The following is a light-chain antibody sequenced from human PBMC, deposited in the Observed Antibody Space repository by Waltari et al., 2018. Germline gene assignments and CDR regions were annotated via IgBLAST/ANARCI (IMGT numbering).Light chain of an antibody. CDR3: NSHSSSDTPSV. V-gene: IGLV2-14*01. CDR2: DVN. J-gene: IGLJ3*02. Sequence: QSALTQPASVSGSPGQSITISCTGTSRDIGGYTYVSLYQQYPGEAPKVVIYDVNSRPSGVSNRFSGSKSGNTASLTISGLQAEDEADYYCNSHSSSDTPSVFGGGTKLTVL. CDR1: SRDIGGYTY.